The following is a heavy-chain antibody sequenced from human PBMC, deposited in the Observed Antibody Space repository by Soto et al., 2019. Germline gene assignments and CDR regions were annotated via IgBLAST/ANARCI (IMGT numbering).Heavy chain of an antibody. V-gene: IGHV4-30-2*01. Sequence: QLQLQESGSGLVKPSQTLSLTCAVSGGSISSGGYSWSWIRQPPGKGLEWIGYIYHSGSTYYNPSLKSRVTTSVDRSKHQCSLKLSSVTAADTAVYYCARASTTVTTLDYWGQGTLVTVSS. CDR3: ARASTTVTTLDY. J-gene: IGHJ4*02. D-gene: IGHD4-17*01. CDR1: GGSISSGGYS. CDR2: IYHSGST.